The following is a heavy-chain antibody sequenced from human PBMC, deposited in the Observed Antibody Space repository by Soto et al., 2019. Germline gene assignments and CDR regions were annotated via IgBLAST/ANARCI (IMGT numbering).Heavy chain of an antibody. CDR3: ARDLVELLWFGPGDY. CDR2: IRSKAYGGTT. V-gene: IGHV3-49*03. CDR1: GFTFGDYA. D-gene: IGHD3-10*01. Sequence: PGGSLRLSCTASGFTFGDYAMSWFRQAPGKGLEWVGFIRSKAYGGTTEYAASVKGRFTISRDDSKSIAYLQMNSLKTEDTAVYYCARDLVELLWFGPGDYWGQGTLVTVSS. J-gene: IGHJ4*02.